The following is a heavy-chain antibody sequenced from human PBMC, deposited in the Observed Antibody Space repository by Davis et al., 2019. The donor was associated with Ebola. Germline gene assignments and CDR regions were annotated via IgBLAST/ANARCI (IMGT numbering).Heavy chain of an antibody. CDR2: ISSSSSYI. V-gene: IGHV3-21*01. D-gene: IGHD4-17*01. CDR1: GFTFSSYS. J-gene: IGHJ6*02. Sequence: PGGSLRLSCAASGFTFSSYSMNWVRQAPGKGLEWVSSISSSSSYIYYADSVKGRFTISRDNAKNSLYLQMNSLRAEDTAVYYCARDGHDSSDYGVPSVYYGMDVRGQGTTVTVSS. CDR3: ARDGHDSSDYGVPSVYYGMDV.